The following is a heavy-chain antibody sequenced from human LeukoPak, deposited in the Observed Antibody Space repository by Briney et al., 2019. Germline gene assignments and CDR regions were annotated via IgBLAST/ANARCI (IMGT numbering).Heavy chain of an antibody. J-gene: IGHJ6*03. Sequence: GGSLRLSCAASGFTFSSYSMNWVRQAPGKGLEWVSSISSSSSYIYYADSVKGRFTISRDNAKNSLYLQMNSLRAEDTAVYYCAKRGEITSLDYYYMGVWGKGTAVTMSS. CDR3: AKRGEITSLDYYYMGV. D-gene: IGHD2-2*01. CDR2: ISSSSSYI. V-gene: IGHV3-21*01. CDR1: GFTFSSYS.